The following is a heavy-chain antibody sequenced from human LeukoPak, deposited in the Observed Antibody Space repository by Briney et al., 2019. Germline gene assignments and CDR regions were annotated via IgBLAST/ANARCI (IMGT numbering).Heavy chain of an antibody. CDR3: AKSPRSAADNWFDP. Sequence: GGSLRLSCAASGFTFSSYAMNWLRQAPGKGLEWVSGISGSGGSTYCADSVKGRFTISRDNSKNTLYLQVNSLTVEDTAVYYCAKSPRSAADNWFDPWGQGTLVTVSS. CDR2: ISGSGGST. CDR1: GFTFSSYA. J-gene: IGHJ5*02. D-gene: IGHD6-13*01. V-gene: IGHV3-23*01.